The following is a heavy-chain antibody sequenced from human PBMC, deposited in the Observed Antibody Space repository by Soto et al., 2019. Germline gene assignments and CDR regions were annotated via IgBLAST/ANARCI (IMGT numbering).Heavy chain of an antibody. J-gene: IGHJ4*02. Sequence: GESLKISCAVSGVTVNIDFMSLVRQAPGKGLEWVSVIFSGGNADYADSVKGRFIMSRDISKNTLYLQMNSLRAEDTAVYFCVKEFRGAFDYWGQGTLVTLSS. D-gene: IGHD3-10*01. CDR2: IFSGGNA. V-gene: IGHV3-53*01. CDR1: GVTVNIDF. CDR3: VKEFRGAFDY.